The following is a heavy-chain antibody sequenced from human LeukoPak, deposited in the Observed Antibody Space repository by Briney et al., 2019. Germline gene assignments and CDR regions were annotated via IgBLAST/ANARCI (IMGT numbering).Heavy chain of an antibody. Sequence: SETLSLTCTVSGGSISSSSYYWSWIRQPAGKGLEWIGRIYTSGSTNYNPSLKSRVTISVDTSKNQFSLKLSSVTAADTAVYYCARATYSAPNYYYYYMDVWGKGTTVTISS. CDR1: GGSISSSSYY. CDR3: ARATYSAPNYYYYYMDV. V-gene: IGHV4-61*02. D-gene: IGHD5-18*01. CDR2: IYTSGST. J-gene: IGHJ6*03.